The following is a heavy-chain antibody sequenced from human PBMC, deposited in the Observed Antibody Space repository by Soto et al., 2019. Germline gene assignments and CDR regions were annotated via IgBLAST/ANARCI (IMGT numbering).Heavy chain of an antibody. V-gene: IGHV1-69*13. D-gene: IGHD1-1*01. CDR1: GGTFSSYA. J-gene: IGHJ6*02. CDR3: AREIEARIWIGMDL. CDR2: IIPIFGTA. Sequence: ASVKVSCKASGGTFSSYAISWVRQAPGQGLEWMGGIIPIFGTANYAQKFQGRVTITADESTSTAYMELSSLRSEDTAVYYCAREIEARIWIGMDLWGQGTTVTVSS.